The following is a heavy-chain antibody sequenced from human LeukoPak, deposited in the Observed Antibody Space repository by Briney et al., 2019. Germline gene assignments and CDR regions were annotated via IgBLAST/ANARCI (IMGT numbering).Heavy chain of an antibody. D-gene: IGHD6-13*01. J-gene: IGHJ4*02. CDR1: GYTFTSYY. V-gene: IGHV1-46*01. CDR3: AKHSSSWHYYDY. Sequence: GASVKVSCKASGYTFTSYYMHWVRQAPGQGLEWMGIINPSGGSTSYAQKFQGRVTMTRDTSTSTVYMELSSLRSEDTAVYYCAKHSSSWHYYDYWGQGTLVTVSS. CDR2: INPSGGST.